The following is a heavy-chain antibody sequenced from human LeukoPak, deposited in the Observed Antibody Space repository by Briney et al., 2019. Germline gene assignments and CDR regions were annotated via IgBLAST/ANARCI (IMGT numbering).Heavy chain of an antibody. D-gene: IGHD3-3*01. Sequence: ASVKVSCKASGYTFTSYDFNWVRQATGQGLEWMGWMNPNGGNTGYAQKFQGRVTMTRNTSISTAYMELSSLRSEDTAVYYCARVAYFHSVGDFWSGYPYYFDYWGQGTLVTVSS. CDR2: MNPNGGNT. V-gene: IGHV1-8*01. J-gene: IGHJ4*02. CDR1: GYTFTSYD. CDR3: ARVAYFHSVGDFWSGYPYYFDY.